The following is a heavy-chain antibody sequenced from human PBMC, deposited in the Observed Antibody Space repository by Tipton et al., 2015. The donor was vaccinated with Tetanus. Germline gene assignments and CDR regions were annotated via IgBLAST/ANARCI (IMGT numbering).Heavy chain of an antibody. J-gene: IGHJ1*01. CDR3: AGVTAQRTELYFEH. CDR1: GDSVSGYY. D-gene: IGHD2-8*02. V-gene: IGHV4-59*02. Sequence: TLSLTCTVSGDSVSGYYWSWIRQPPGKGLEWVGYVYYTGDTNYNPSLKSRVTISMDRPENQILLKMTSVTAADTAVYYCAGVTAQRTELYFEHWGQGTRVTVSS. CDR2: VYYTGDT.